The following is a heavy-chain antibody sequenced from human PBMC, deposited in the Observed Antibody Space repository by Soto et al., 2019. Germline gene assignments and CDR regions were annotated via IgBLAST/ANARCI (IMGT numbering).Heavy chain of an antibody. Sequence: SLRLSCAASGFNFYDYAFNWVRQAPGKGLEWVSFVNGVGATYYADSVQGRFTISRDNSKNTLYLQMNSLRAEDTAVYYCARDYGPELPSNWFDPWGQGTLVTVSS. D-gene: IGHD1-7*01. CDR3: ARDYGPELPSNWFDP. CDR1: GFNFYDYA. V-gene: IGHV3-23*01. CDR2: VNGVGAT. J-gene: IGHJ5*02.